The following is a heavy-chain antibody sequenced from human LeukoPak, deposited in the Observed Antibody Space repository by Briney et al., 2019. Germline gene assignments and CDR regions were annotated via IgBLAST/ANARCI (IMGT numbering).Heavy chain of an antibody. CDR1: GGSISSSSYY. Sequence: SSETLSLTCTVSGGSISSSSYYWGWIRQPPGKGLEWIGSIYYSGSPYYNPSLKSRVTMSVDTSKNQLPLKLRSVTAADTAVYYCARQERTTLDFDYWGQGTLVTVSS. D-gene: IGHD1-1*01. J-gene: IGHJ4*02. V-gene: IGHV4-39*01. CDR3: ARQERTTLDFDY. CDR2: IYYSGSP.